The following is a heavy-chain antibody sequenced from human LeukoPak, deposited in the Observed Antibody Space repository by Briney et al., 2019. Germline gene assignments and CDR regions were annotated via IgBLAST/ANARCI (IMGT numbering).Heavy chain of an antibody. CDR2: IYSGGST. CDR1: GFTFSDYY. CDR3: ARDPAEADC. V-gene: IGHV3-53*01. J-gene: IGHJ4*02. Sequence: GGSLRLSCAASGFTFSDYYMSWIRQAPGKGLEWVSVIYSGGSTYYADSVKGRFTISRDNSKNTLYLQMNSLRAEDTAVYYCARDPAEADCWGQGTLVTVSS.